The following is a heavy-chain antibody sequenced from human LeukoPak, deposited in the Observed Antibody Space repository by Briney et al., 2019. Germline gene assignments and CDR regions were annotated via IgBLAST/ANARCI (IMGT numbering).Heavy chain of an antibody. D-gene: IGHD3-10*01. J-gene: IGHJ4*02. V-gene: IGHV3-23*01. CDR1: GITLSNYG. CDR2: ISDSGGST. Sequence: PGGSLRLSCAVSGITLSNYGMSWVRQAPGKGLEWVAGISDSGGSTNYADSVKGRFTISRDNPKNTLYLQMNSLRAEDTAVYFCAKRGVVIRGILVIGYHQEAYHYDFWGQGVLVTVSS. CDR3: AKRGVVIRGILVIGYHQEAYHYDF.